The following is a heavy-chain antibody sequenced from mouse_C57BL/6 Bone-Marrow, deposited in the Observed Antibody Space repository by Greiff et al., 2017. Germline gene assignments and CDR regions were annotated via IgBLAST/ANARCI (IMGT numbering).Heavy chain of an antibody. D-gene: IGHD2-2*01. CDR2: INPSTGGT. V-gene: IGHV1-42*01. CDR1: GYSFTGYY. J-gene: IGHJ3*01. Sequence: EVQLQQSGPELVKPGALVKISCKASGYSFTGYYMNWVKQSPEKSLEWIGEINPSTGGTTYNQKFKAKATLTVDKSSSTAYMQLKSLTSEDSAVYYCARGIYYGYAWVAYWGKGTLVTVSA. CDR3: ARGIYYGYAWVAY.